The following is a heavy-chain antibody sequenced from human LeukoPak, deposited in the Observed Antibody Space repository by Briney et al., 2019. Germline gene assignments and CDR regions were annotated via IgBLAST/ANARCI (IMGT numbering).Heavy chain of an antibody. CDR2: ISYSSSLT. V-gene: IGHV3-48*02. CDR1: GFTFSSFG. D-gene: IGHD3-10*01. CDR3: AKVIRGGYGMDV. Sequence: PGGSLRLSCAASGFTFSSFGMNWVSQAPGKGLEWVSYISYSSSLTDYADSVKGRFTISRDNAKNSLSLQLNSMRDEDTAVYFCAKVIRGGYGMDVWGQGTTVTVSS. J-gene: IGHJ6*02.